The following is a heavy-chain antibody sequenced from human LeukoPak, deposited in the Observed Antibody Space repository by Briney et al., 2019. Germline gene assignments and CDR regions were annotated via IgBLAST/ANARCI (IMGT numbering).Heavy chain of an antibody. D-gene: IGHD1-7*01. Sequence: ASVKVSRKASGYTFTSYYMHWVRQAPGQGLEWMGIINPSGGSTSYAQKFQGRVTMTRDTSTSTVYMELSSLRSEDTAVYYCARGGLELRSYYYYYMDVWGKGTTVTVSS. CDR2: INPSGGST. CDR3: ARGGLELRSYYYYYMDV. V-gene: IGHV1-46*03. CDR1: GYTFTSYY. J-gene: IGHJ6*03.